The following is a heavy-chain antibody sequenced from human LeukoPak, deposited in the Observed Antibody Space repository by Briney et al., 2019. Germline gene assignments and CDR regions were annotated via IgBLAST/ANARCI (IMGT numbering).Heavy chain of an antibody. J-gene: IGHJ4*02. CDR2: ISTSGLNT. CDR1: GITFNSYV. CDR3: AKDRDGGANTRAKGFDC. Sequence: GGSLRLSCAASGITFNSYVMSWVRQAPGKGLEWVSGISTSGLNTYYADSVRGRFTISRDNSKSTLSLQLNSLRAEDTAVYYCAKDRDGGANTRAKGFDCWGQGTLVTVSS. D-gene: IGHD3-16*01. V-gene: IGHV3-23*01.